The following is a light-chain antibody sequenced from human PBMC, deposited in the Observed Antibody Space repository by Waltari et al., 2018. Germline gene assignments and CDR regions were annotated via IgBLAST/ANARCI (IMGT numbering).Light chain of an antibody. V-gene: IGKV3-20*01. Sequence: EIVLTQSPGTLSLSLGERATVSCRASQSVSRALAWYQQKPGQAPRLLIYGASTRATDIPDRFSGSCSGTDFSLTISRLEPDDFAVYYCQHYLRLPVTCGQGTTVEI. CDR2: GAS. CDR3: QHYLRLPVT. J-gene: IGKJ1*01. CDR1: QSVSRA.